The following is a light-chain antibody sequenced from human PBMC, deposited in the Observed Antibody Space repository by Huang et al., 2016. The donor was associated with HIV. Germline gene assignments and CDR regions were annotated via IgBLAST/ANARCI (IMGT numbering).Light chain of an antibody. V-gene: IGKV1-39*01. CDR1: QNITKS. CDR3: QQSFSVPRT. J-gene: IGKJ1*01. CDR2: TVS. Sequence: DIQMTQSPPSLSASVGDRVTFTCRADQNITKSLNWYQQKPGQAPKLVIYTVSTLESGVPSRFSGSGSGSRFTLNIGNLQPEDFATYYCQQSFSVPRTFG.